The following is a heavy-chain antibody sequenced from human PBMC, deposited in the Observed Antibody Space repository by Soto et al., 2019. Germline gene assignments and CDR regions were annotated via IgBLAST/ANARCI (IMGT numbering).Heavy chain of an antibody. J-gene: IGHJ4*02. CDR3: ARLNSRASGNSYNVAY. V-gene: IGHV5-10-1*01. CDR1: GYTFTFYW. CDR2: IDPSDSYA. Sequence: GESLKISCKGSGYTFTFYWITWVRQMPGKGLEWMGNIDPSDSYANYSPSFQGHVTISADKSITTAYLQWSSLKASDTAMYYCARLNSRASGNSYNVAYWGQGTLVTVSS. D-gene: IGHD3-10*01.